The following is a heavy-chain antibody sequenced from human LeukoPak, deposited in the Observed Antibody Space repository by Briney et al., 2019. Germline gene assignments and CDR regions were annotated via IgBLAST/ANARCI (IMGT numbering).Heavy chain of an antibody. CDR2: ISGSGDNT. CDR1: GFTFSSYA. J-gene: IGHJ5*02. CDR3: AKGGRGLKWFDP. D-gene: IGHD3-16*01. Sequence: GGSLRLSCAASGFTFSSYAMSWVRQAPGKGLEWVSGISGSGDNTYYADSVKGRFTISRDNSKNTLYLQMNSLRAEDTAVYYCAKGGRGLKWFDPWGQGTLVTVSS. V-gene: IGHV3-23*01.